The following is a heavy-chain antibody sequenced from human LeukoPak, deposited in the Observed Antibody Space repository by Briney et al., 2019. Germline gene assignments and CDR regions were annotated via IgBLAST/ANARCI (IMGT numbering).Heavy chain of an antibody. CDR3: ARDRVTIFGVVIINDYYYYMDV. V-gene: IGHV3-21*01. CDR1: GFTFSSYS. D-gene: IGHD3-3*01. Sequence: PGGSLRLSCAACGFTFSSYSMKWVRQAPAKGLEWVSSISSSSSYIYYTDSVKGRFNIHRDNAKNTLYLQKKSLRAEDTAVYYCARDRVTIFGVVIINDYYYYMDVWGKGTTVTVCS. J-gene: IGHJ6*03. CDR2: ISSSSSYI.